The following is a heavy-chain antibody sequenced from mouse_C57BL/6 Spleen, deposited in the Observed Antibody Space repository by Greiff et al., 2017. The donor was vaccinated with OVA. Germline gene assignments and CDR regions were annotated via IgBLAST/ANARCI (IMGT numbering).Heavy chain of an antibody. V-gene: IGHV1-52*01. J-gene: IGHJ2*01. CDR3: ARDDYDGDLDY. D-gene: IGHD2-4*01. Sequence: QVQLQQPGAELVRPGSSVKLSCKASGYTFTSYWMHWVKQRPIQGLEWIGNIDPSDSETHYNQKFRDKATLTVDKSSSTAYMQLSSLTSEDSAVYYCARDDYDGDLDYWGQGTTLTVSS. CDR2: IDPSDSET. CDR1: GYTFTSYW.